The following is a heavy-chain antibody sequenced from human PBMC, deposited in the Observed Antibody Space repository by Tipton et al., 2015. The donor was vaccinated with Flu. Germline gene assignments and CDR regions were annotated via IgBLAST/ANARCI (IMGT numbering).Heavy chain of an antibody. CDR1: GFTFSDYG. V-gene: IGHV3-66*02. J-gene: IGHJ3*01. CDR3: ARSRGYGDCFNDVCHSFDV. CDR2: IYIEGST. Sequence: GSLRLSCAASGFTFSDYGMNWVRQAPGKGLEWVSVIYIEGSTYYADSVKGRFTISRDTSKNTLSFQMNSLRAEDTAVYYCARSRGYGDCFNDVCHSFDVWGQGTMVTVSS. D-gene: IGHD2-8*01.